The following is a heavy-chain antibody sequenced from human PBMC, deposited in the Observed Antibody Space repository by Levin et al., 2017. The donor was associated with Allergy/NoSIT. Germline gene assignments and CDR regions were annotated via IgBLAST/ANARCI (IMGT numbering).Heavy chain of an antibody. D-gene: IGHD3-16*02. CDR3: AKVGYDYVWGSYRYELGGAFDI. Sequence: GGSLRLSCAASGFTFSSYAMSWVRQAPGKGLEWVSAISGSGGSTYYADSVKGRFTISRDNSKNTLYLQMNSLRAEDTAVYYCAKVGYDYVWGSYRYELGGAFDIWGQGTMVTVSS. CDR1: GFTFSSYA. V-gene: IGHV3-23*01. J-gene: IGHJ3*02. CDR2: ISGSGGST.